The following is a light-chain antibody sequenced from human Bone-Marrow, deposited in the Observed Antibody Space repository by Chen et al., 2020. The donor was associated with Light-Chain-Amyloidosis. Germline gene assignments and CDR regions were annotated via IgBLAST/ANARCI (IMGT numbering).Light chain of an antibody. CDR3: QSADSSGTYEVI. V-gene: IGLV3-25*03. J-gene: IGLJ2*01. CDR1: DLPTKY. Sequence: SSELTQPPSVSVSPGQTARITCSGDDLPTKYAYWYQQKPGQAPVLVIHTDTERPSGISARFSGSSAGTTATLTISGVQAEDEADYHCQSADSSGTYEVIVGGGTKLTVL. CDR2: TDT.